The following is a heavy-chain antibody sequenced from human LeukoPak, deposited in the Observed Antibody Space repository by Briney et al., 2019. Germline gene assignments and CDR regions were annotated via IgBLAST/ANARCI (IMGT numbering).Heavy chain of an antibody. Sequence: KPSETLSLTCTVSGGSVNSGAYYWSWIRQPPGKGLEWIGNIYSSGSAYYNPSLKSRVTMSVDTSKNQFSLKLSSVTVADTAVYYCARGSSGYYGSGSYVYWGQGTLVTVSS. CDR2: IYSSGSA. J-gene: IGHJ4*02. D-gene: IGHD3-10*01. CDR3: ARGSSGYYGSGSYVY. V-gene: IGHV4-39*07. CDR1: GGSVNSGAYY.